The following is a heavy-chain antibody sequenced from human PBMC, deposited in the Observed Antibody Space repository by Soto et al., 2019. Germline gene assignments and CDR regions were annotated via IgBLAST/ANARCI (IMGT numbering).Heavy chain of an antibody. D-gene: IGHD3-22*01. CDR2: ISYDGNNK. Sequence: QVQLVESGGGVVQHGRSLRLSCEASGFTFSSYGMHWVRQAPGQGLEWVAVISYDGNNKYYADSVNGRFTISRDNSKNTMYLQMNSLRPEDTAVYYCAREMIPMIMWGMSAMDVWGQGTTVTFSS. J-gene: IGHJ6*02. CDR1: GFTFSSYG. V-gene: IGHV3-30*03. CDR3: AREMIPMIMWGMSAMDV.